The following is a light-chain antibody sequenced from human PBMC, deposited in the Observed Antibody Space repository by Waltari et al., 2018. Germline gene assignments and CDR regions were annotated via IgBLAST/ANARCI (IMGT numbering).Light chain of an antibody. CDR2: VNSDGSH. CDR1: SGHSSNV. Sequence: QLALTQSPSASASLGASVKHTCTLHSGHSSNVVAWLQQQPQKGPRYLMKVNSDGSHSKGDDIPDRFSGSGSGAGRYLTVASLQSEDEADYYCQTGGHGTWVFGGGTKLTVL. J-gene: IGLJ3*02. CDR3: QTGGHGTWV. V-gene: IGLV4-69*02.